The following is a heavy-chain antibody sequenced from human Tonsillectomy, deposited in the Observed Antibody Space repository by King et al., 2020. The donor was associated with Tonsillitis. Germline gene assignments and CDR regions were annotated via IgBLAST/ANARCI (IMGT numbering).Heavy chain of an antibody. CDR1: GFTFSSFA. CDR2: ISASGGST. Sequence: VQLVESGGGLVQPGGSLRLSCSASGFTFSSFAMSWVRQAPGKGLEWVSAISASGGSTYYADSVQCRFTISRDNSKNTLFLQMNSLIAEDTAVYYCAKDLNSRIAVADNFDYWGQGTLVTVSS. CDR3: AKDLNSRIAVADNFDY. D-gene: IGHD6-19*01. V-gene: IGHV3-23*04. J-gene: IGHJ4*02.